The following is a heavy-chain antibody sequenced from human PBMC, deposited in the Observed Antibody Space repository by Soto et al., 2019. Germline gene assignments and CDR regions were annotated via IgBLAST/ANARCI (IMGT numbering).Heavy chain of an antibody. Sequence: SETLSLTCTVYGGSVSSGPYYWSWIRQPPGKRLEWVGYIYSSGSTNYNPSLKSRVIISIDTSKNQFSLKLNSMTAADTALYYCARASAGNSDFWGQGTLVTVSS. J-gene: IGHJ4*02. CDR2: IYSSGST. CDR1: GGSVSSGPYY. D-gene: IGHD6-13*01. V-gene: IGHV4-61*01. CDR3: ARASAGNSDF.